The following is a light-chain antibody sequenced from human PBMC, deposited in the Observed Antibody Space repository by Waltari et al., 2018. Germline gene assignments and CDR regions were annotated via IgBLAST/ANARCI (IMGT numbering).Light chain of an antibody. J-gene: IGKJ2*01. Sequence: DIQMTQSPSSLSASVGDRVNITCRASQSINSHLNWYQQKPGKAPKLLIYAGSSLQSGVPSRFSGSGSETDFTLTISSLQPEAFATYYCQQSYSTPYTFGQGTKLEIK. CDR1: QSINSH. CDR3: QQSYSTPYT. V-gene: IGKV1-39*01. CDR2: AGS.